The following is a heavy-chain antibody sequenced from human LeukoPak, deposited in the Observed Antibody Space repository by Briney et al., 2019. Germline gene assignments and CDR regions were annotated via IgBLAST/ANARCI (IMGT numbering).Heavy chain of an antibody. Sequence: GASVKVSCKASGYTFTSYYMHWVRQAPGQGLEWMGWINPNSGGTNYAQKFQGRVTMTRDTSISAAYMELSRLRSDDTAVYYCAGDYYDILTGYSSYWFDPWGQGTLVTVSS. CDR2: INPNSGGT. D-gene: IGHD3-9*01. V-gene: IGHV1-2*02. J-gene: IGHJ5*02. CDR3: AGDYYDILTGYSSYWFDP. CDR1: GYTFTSYY.